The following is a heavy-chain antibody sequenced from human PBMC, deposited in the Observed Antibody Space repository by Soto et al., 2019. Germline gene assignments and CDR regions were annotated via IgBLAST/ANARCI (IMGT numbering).Heavy chain of an antibody. Sequence: PSETLSLTCTVSGGSISSSSYYWGWIPQPPGKGLEWIGSIYYSGSTYYNPSLKSRVTISVDTSKNQFSLKLSSVTAADTAVYYCGSSSSWFYYFDYWGQGTLVTVS. CDR2: IYYSGST. D-gene: IGHD6-13*01. CDR1: GGSISSSSYY. CDR3: GSSSSWFYYFDY. J-gene: IGHJ4*02. V-gene: IGHV4-39*01.